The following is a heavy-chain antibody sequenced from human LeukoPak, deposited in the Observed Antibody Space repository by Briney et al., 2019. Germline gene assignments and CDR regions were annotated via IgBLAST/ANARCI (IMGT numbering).Heavy chain of an antibody. CDR3: ARGFYYDSSGYYLDY. CDR2: INHIGST. D-gene: IGHD3-22*01. V-gene: IGHV4-34*01. Sequence: SQTLSLTCAVYGGSFSGYYWSWIRQPPGKGLEWNGEINHIGSTNYNPSLKSRVTISVATSKNQFSLKLSSVTAADTAVYYCARGFYYDSSGYYLDYWGQGTLVTVSS. J-gene: IGHJ4*02. CDR1: GGSFSGYY.